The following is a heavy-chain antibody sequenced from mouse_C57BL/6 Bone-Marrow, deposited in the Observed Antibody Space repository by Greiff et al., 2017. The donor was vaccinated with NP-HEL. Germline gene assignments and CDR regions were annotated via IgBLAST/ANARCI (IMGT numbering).Heavy chain of an antibody. D-gene: IGHD2-4*01. CDR2: IDPSDSET. Sequence: QAQLQQPGAELVRPGSSVKLSCKASGYTFTSYWMHWVKQRPIQGLEWIGNIDPSDSETHYNQKFKDKATLTVDKSSSTAYMQLSSLTSEDSAVYYCAREDYDVLYAMDYWGQGTSVTVSS. J-gene: IGHJ4*01. CDR3: AREDYDVLYAMDY. V-gene: IGHV1-52*01. CDR1: GYTFTSYW.